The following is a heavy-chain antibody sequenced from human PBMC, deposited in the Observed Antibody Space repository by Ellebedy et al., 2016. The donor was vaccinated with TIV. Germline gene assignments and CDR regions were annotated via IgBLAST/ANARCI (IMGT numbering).Heavy chain of an antibody. D-gene: IGHD3-22*01. CDR2: INPNSGGT. CDR3: ARSYYDSSGYYYFDY. CDR1: GYTFTGYY. V-gene: IGHV1-2*02. Sequence: AASVKVSCKASGYTFTGYYMHWVRQAPGQGLEWMGWINPNSGGTNYAQKFQGRVTMTRDTSISTAYMELSRLRSEDTAVYYCARSYYDSSGYYYFDYWGQGTLVTVSS. J-gene: IGHJ4*02.